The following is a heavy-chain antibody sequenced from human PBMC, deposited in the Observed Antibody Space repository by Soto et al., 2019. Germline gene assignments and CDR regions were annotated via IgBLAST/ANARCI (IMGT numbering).Heavy chain of an antibody. CDR1: GYTFTSYY. CDR2: ISAYNGNT. Sequence: QVQLVQSGAEVKKPGASVKVSCKASGYTFTSYYISWVRQAPGQGLEWMGWISAYNGNTNYAQTLQGRVTTTTDTSTSTAFMELRSLSSDDTAVYYCARDAPPADHWGQGTLVTVSS. V-gene: IGHV1-18*01. CDR3: ARDAPPADH. J-gene: IGHJ4*02.